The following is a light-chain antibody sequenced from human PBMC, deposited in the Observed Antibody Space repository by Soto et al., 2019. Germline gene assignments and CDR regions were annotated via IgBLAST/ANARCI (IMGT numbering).Light chain of an antibody. Sequence: QSALTQPASVSGSPGQSITISCTGTSSDVGGYKLVSWYQQYPGKAPKLIIYEDTKRPSGVSNRFSGSKSGNTASLTISGLQAEDEADYHCCSYADTVLVFGGGTKLTVL. V-gene: IGLV2-23*01. CDR3: CSYADTVLV. CDR1: SSDVGGYKL. CDR2: EDT. J-gene: IGLJ3*02.